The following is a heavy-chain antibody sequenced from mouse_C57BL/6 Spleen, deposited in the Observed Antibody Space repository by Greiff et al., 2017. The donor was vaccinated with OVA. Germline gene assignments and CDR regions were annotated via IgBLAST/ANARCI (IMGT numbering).Heavy chain of an antibody. CDR3: ARGGYYDYNAY. J-gene: IGHJ3*01. CDR1: GYTFTSYW. CDR2: IYPGSGST. V-gene: IGHV1-55*01. Sequence: QVHVKQPGAELVKPGASVKMSCKASGYTFTSYWITWVKQRPGQGLEWIGDIYPGSGSTNYNEKFKSKATLTVDTSSSTAYMQLSSLTSEDSAVYYCARGGYYDYNAYWGQGTLVTVSA. D-gene: IGHD2-4*01.